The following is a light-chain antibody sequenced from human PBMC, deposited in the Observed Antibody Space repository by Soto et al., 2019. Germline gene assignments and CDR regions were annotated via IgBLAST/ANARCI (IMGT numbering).Light chain of an antibody. Sequence: EIVLTQSPATVSLSPGETATLSCSASQSVGTYLAWYQQKPGLAPRLLIYDVSNRATCIPDKFSGSGSGTYFTLSISSLEPEDSAVYFCQQRSSRGLTFGGGTKVEIK. CDR3: QQRSSRGLT. CDR1: QSVGTY. CDR2: DVS. V-gene: IGKV3-11*01. J-gene: IGKJ4*01.